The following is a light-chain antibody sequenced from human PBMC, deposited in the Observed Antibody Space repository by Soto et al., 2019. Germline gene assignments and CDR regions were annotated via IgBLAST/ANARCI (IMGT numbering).Light chain of an antibody. CDR1: RSVSSSF. J-gene: IGKJ1*01. CDR3: QRYGSSPWT. CDR2: DAS. V-gene: IGKV3-20*01. Sequence: EIVLTQSPGTLSLSPGERATLSCRASRSVSSSFLAWYQQKPGQAPRLLIYDASSRATGIPDRFSGSGSGTDFTLTISRLEPEDFAVYFCQRYGSSPWTFGQGTKVDIK.